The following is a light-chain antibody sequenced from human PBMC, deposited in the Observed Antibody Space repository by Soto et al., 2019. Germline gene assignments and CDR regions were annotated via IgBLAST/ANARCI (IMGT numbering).Light chain of an antibody. Sequence: VLTQSPATLSLSPGERATLSCRASLNVNSYLAWYQQKPGQAPRLLIYDASNRAAGIPARFSGSGSGTDFTLTISSLEPEDFAVYYCHQRQYWPPITFGQGTRLEI. CDR1: LNVNSY. J-gene: IGKJ5*01. CDR2: DAS. CDR3: HQRQYWPPIT. V-gene: IGKV3-11*01.